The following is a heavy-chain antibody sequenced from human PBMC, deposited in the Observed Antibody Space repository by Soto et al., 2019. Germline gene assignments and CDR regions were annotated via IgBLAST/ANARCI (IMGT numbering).Heavy chain of an antibody. CDR3: TREDY. J-gene: IGHJ4*02. V-gene: IGHV3-30-3*01. CDR2: ILYDGNNK. CDR1: GFTFSSYD. Sequence: QVHLVESGGGVVQPGRSLRLSCTASGFTFSSYDMHWVRQAPGKGLEWVAVILYDGNNKHYADSVKGRFTISRDNSKNTIYLEMNSLRPDDTAVYYCTREDYWGQGTLVTVSS.